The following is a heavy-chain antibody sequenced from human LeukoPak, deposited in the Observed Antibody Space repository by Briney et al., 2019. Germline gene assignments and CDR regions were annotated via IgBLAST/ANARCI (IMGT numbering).Heavy chain of an antibody. V-gene: IGHV3-53*01. CDR2: IYSGGST. D-gene: IGHD2/OR15-2a*01. CDR3: ARGQYSTFDY. Sequence: PGGSLRLSCAASGVTVINNYMSWVRQAPGKGLEWVSVIYSGGSTYYADSVKGRFNISRDNSKNTLYLQMNSLRAEDTAVYYCARGQYSTFDYWGQGTLVTVSS. CDR1: GVTVINNY. J-gene: IGHJ4*02.